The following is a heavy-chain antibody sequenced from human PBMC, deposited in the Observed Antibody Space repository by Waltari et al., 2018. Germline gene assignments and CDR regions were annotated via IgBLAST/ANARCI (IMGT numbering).Heavy chain of an antibody. D-gene: IGHD3-10*01. V-gene: IGHV4-34*01. J-gene: IGHJ5*02. Sequence: QVQLQQWGAGLLKPSETLSLTCAVYGGSFSGHYWSWIRQPPGKGLEWIGEINHSGSTNNNPTLKSRVTISVDTSKNQVARKLSFVAAADTAEYYCARAKRYYGWGTGVRWFDHWGQGTLVTVSS. CDR1: GGSFSGHY. CDR3: ARAKRYYGWGTGVRWFDH. CDR2: INHSGST.